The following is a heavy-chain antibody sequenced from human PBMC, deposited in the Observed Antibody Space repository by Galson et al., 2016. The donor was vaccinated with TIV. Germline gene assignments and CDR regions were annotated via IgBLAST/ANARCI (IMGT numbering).Heavy chain of an antibody. D-gene: IGHD6-19*01. J-gene: IGHJ4*02. CDR3: AREKAGPGY. V-gene: IGHV7-4-1*02. Sequence: SVKVSCKASGYTFRNYAMNWMRQAPGQGFEWMGWINTDTRHPTYAQGFTGRFVFSLDTSVNTAYLEITSLRTEDTAVYYCAREKAGPGYWGQGTLITVSS. CDR2: INTDTRHP. CDR1: GYTFRNYA.